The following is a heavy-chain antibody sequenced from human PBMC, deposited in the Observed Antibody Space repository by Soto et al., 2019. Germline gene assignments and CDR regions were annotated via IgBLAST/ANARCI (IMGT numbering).Heavy chain of an antibody. D-gene: IGHD6-19*01. J-gene: IGHJ4*02. CDR1: VYTVTGYQ. CDR2: MYTGGRT. CDR3: PRGGGGWDS. Sequence: GGSLSLACVPSVYTVTGYQMNWVRQAPVKGLEWVSTMYTGGRTFYADSVRGRFTISRDETKNILYLQMDSLRVEDTAVYYCPRGGGGWDSWGQGSLVTVSS. V-gene: IGHV3-53*01.